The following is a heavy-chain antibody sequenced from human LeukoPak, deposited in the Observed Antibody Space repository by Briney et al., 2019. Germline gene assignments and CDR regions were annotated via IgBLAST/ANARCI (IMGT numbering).Heavy chain of an antibody. V-gene: IGHV4-59*01. CDR2: IYYSGST. CDR3: ARVTSGLDY. CDR1: GGSIRSNY. Sequence: PSETLSLTCTVSGGSIRSNYWSWIRQPPGKGLEWIGFIYYSGSTNYNPSLKSRVTISVDTSKNQFSLKLSSVTAADTAVYYCARVTSGLDYWGQGTLVTVSS. J-gene: IGHJ4*02. D-gene: IGHD3-10*01.